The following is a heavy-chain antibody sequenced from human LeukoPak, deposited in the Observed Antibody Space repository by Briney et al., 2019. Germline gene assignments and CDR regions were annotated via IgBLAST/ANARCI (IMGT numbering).Heavy chain of an antibody. CDR1: GYTFTSYG. V-gene: IGHV1-18*01. J-gene: IGHJ4*02. CDR2: ISAYNGNT. Sequence: GASVKVSCKASGYTFTSYGISWVRQAPGQGLEWMGWISAYNGNTNYAQKLQGRVTMTTDTSTSTAYMELRSLRSDDTAVYYCASTNCSSTSCPLDYWGQGTLVTVSS. CDR3: ASTNCSSTSCPLDY. D-gene: IGHD2-2*01.